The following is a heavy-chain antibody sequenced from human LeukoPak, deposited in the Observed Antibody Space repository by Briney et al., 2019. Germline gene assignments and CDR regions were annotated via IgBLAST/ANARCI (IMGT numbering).Heavy chain of an antibody. CDR3: ARETKGDYDY. CDR1: GFTFSAFP. J-gene: IGHJ4*02. D-gene: IGHD2-21*01. CDR2: IGGSGADT. Sequence: GGSLRLSCAASGFTFSAFPVHWVRQAPGKGLESVSAIGGSGADTYYANSVKGRFTISRDNSKNTLDLQMRSLRVQHMAVYYCARETKGDYDYWGQGTLVTVSS. V-gene: IGHV3-64*01.